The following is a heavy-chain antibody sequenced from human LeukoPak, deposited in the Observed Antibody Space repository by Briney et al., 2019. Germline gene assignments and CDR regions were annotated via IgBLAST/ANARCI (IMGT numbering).Heavy chain of an antibody. D-gene: IGHD5-24*01. V-gene: IGHV1-46*01. CDR3: AREWLQYTLDY. CDR1: GYTFTSYY. Sequence: ASVKVSCKASGYTFTSYYMHWVRQAPGQGLEWMGIINPSGGSTSYAQKFQGRVTMTRNTSTSTVYMELSSLRSEDTAVYYCAREWLQYTLDYWGQGTLVTVSS. J-gene: IGHJ4*02. CDR2: INPSGGST.